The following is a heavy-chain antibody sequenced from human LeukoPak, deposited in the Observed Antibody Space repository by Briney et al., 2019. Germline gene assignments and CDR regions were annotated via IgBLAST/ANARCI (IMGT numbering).Heavy chain of an antibody. D-gene: IGHD6-19*01. V-gene: IGHV1-69*01. CDR2: IIPIFGTA. CDR3: AGLAVAGTEVDY. Sequence: SVKVSCKASGGTFSSYAISWVRQAPGQGLEWMGGIIPIFGTANYAQKFQGRVTITADESTSTAYMELSSLRSEDTAVYYCAGLAVAGTEVDYWGQGTLVTVSS. CDR1: GGTFSSYA. J-gene: IGHJ4*02.